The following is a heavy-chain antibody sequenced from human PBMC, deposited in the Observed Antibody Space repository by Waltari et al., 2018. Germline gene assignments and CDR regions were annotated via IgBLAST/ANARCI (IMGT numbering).Heavy chain of an antibody. J-gene: IGHJ5*02. Sequence: QVQLQESGPGLVKPSETLSLTCAVSGYSISSGYYWGWIRQPPGKGLEWIGSIYHSGSTYYNPSLTSRVTISVDTSKNQFSLKLSSVTAADTAVYYCARSRKLGWFDPWGQGTLVTVSS. V-gene: IGHV4-38-2*01. CDR3: ARSRKLGWFDP. CDR2: IYHSGST. CDR1: GYSISSGYY. D-gene: IGHD1-26*01.